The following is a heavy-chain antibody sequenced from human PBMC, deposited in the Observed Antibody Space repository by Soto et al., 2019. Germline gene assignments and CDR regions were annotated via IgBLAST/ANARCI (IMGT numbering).Heavy chain of an antibody. V-gene: IGHV1-3*04. CDR2: INTGNGNT. CDR1: GYTFTKYP. D-gene: IGHD3-10*01. CDR3: AREIGRAGASGLFGDYVGMDV. J-gene: IGHJ6*02. Sequence: QVQLVQSGAEVKKPGASVKVSCQASGYTFTKYPMQWVRQAPGQRLEWMGWINTGNGNTKYSQKFQGRVTLSSDTSASSAYMELSSMKSEDTADYYCAREIGRAGASGLFGDYVGMDVWGQGTNVTVSS.